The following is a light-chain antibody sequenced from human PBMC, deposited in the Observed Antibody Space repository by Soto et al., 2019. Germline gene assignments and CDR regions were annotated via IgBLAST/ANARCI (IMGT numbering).Light chain of an antibody. V-gene: IGKV1-39*01. J-gene: IGKJ5*01. Sequence: DIQMTQSPSSLSASVGDRVTITCRASQSISTYLHWYQQKPGKAPNLLIYAASTLQSGVPSRFSGSGSGTDFTLSISSVQPEDFATYFCQQSYMDPITFGQGTRLEIK. CDR2: AAS. CDR3: QQSYMDPIT. CDR1: QSISTY.